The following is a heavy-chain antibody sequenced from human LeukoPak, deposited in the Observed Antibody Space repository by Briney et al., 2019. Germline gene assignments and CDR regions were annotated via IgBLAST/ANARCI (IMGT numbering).Heavy chain of an antibody. J-gene: IGHJ4*02. CDR3: ARQPEGGWLQVLYYFDY. CDR2: FDPEHGET. D-gene: IGHD1-14*01. Sequence: GASVKVSCKVSGYTLTELSMHWVRQAPGKGLEWMGGFDPEHGETVYAQKFQGRLTMTEDTSTHTAYMELSSLRSDDTAVYYCARQPEGGWLQVLYYFDYWGQGTLVTVSS. CDR1: GYTLTELS. V-gene: IGHV1-24*01.